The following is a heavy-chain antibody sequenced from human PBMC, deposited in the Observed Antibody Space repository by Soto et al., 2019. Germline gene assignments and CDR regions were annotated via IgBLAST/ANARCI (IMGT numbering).Heavy chain of an antibody. V-gene: IGHV3-23*01. Sequence: GGSLRLSCAASGFTFSSYAMSWVRQAPGKGLEWVSAISGSGGSTYYADSVKGRFTISRDNSKNTLYLQMNSLRAEDTAVYYCAKKGHYSSGWYLPFDYWGQGTLVTVS. J-gene: IGHJ4*02. D-gene: IGHD6-19*01. CDR1: GFTFSSYA. CDR2: ISGSGGST. CDR3: AKKGHYSSGWYLPFDY.